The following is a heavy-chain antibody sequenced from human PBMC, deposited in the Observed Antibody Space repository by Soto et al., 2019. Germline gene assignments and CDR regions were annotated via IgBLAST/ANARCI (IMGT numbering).Heavy chain of an antibody. CDR1: GGTFSSYA. Sequence: SVKVSCKASGGTFSSYAISWVRQAPGQGLEWMGGIIPIFGTANYAQKFQGRVTITADESTSTAYMELSSLRSEDMAVYYCAALTYYYDSSGYGWFDPWGQGTLVTVSS. CDR3: AALTYYYDSSGYGWFDP. CDR2: IIPIFGTA. J-gene: IGHJ5*02. D-gene: IGHD3-22*01. V-gene: IGHV1-69*13.